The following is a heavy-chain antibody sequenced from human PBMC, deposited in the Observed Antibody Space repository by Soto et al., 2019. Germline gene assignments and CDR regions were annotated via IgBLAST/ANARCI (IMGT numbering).Heavy chain of an antibody. CDR1: GGTFSSYA. Sequence: SVEVSCKASGGTFSSYAISWVRQAPGQGLEWMGGIIPIFGTANYAQKSQGRVTITADESTSTAYMELSSLRSEDTAVYYCARDLNQLYRAFDIWGQGTMVTVSS. CDR3: ARDLNQLYRAFDI. CDR2: IIPIFGTA. D-gene: IGHD2-2*02. J-gene: IGHJ3*02. V-gene: IGHV1-69*13.